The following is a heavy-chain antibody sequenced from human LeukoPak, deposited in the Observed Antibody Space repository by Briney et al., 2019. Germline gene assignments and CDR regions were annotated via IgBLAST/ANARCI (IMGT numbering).Heavy chain of an antibody. CDR1: GGSFSGYC. D-gene: IGHD2-21*01. Sequence: PSETLSLTCAVYGGSFSGYCWSWIRQPPGKGLEWIGEINHSGSTNYNPSLKSRVTISVDTSKNQFSLKLSSVTAADTAVYYCARAAAIVRYFHNWGQGTLVTVSS. J-gene: IGHJ1*01. V-gene: IGHV4-34*01. CDR2: INHSGST. CDR3: ARAAAIVRYFHN.